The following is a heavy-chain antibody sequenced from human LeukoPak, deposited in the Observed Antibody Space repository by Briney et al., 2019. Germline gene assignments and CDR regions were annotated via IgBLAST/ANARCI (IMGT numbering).Heavy chain of an antibody. CDR1: GFTFSSYA. J-gene: IGHJ4*02. CDR2: ISASGGST. V-gene: IGHV3-23*01. Sequence: GGSLRLSCAASGFTFSSYAMSWVRQAPGKGLEWVSAISASGGSTYYADSVKGRFTISRDNSKNTLYLQMNSLRAEDTAVYYCAGNYGPYYFDYWGQGTLVTVSS. CDR3: AGNYGPYYFDY. D-gene: IGHD3-10*01.